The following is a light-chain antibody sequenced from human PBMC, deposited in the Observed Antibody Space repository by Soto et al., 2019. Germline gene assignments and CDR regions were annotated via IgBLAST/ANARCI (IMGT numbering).Light chain of an antibody. Sequence: QSALTQPASVSGSPGQSITISCTGTSSDVGGYNYVSWYQQHPGKAPKLMLYDVSNRPSGVSNRSSGSTSGNTASLTISGLQAEDEADYYCSSYTSSSTLPYVFGAGTKLTVL. CDR3: SSYTSSSTLPYV. CDR1: SSDVGGYNY. CDR2: DVS. J-gene: IGLJ1*01. V-gene: IGLV2-14*01.